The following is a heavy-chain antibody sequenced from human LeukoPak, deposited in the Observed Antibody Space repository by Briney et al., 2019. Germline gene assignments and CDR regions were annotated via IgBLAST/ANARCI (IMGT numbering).Heavy chain of an antibody. CDR1: GFTFSNAW. V-gene: IGHV3-15*01. CDR2: IKSKTDGGTT. D-gene: IGHD6-19*01. J-gene: IGHJ6*03. Sequence: SGGSLRLSCAASGFTFSNAWMSWVRQAPGKGLEWVGRIKSKTDGGTTDYAAPVKGRFTISRDGSKNTLYLQMNSLKTEDTAVYYCTTHSGQLSGWYADYYHYMDVWGKGTTVTVSS. CDR3: TTHSGQLSGWYADYYHYMDV.